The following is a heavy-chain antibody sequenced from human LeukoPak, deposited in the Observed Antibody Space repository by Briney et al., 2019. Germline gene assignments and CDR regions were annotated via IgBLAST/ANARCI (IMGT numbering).Heavy chain of an antibody. Sequence: GASVKVSCKAFGNTITSHYMHWVRQAPGQGLEWMGIIHPSGAITDYAQRFQGRVTMTRDTSTSIVYMELRGLRSKDTAVYYCVRGNSPNDAFDIWGQGTRVTVSS. V-gene: IGHV1-46*01. CDR1: GNTITSHY. J-gene: IGHJ3*02. CDR2: IHPSGAIT. D-gene: IGHD1/OR15-1a*01. CDR3: VRGNSPNDAFDI.